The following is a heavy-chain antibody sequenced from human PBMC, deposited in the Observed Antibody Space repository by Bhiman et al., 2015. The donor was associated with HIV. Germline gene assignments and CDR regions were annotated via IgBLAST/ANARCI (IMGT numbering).Heavy chain of an antibody. D-gene: IGHD1-7*01. Sequence: EVQVVESGGGLVQPGGSLRLSCVASGFTFSRYEMTWVRQAPGKGLEWISFIGSSGDQINYADSVKGRFTISRDNAKNSLYLQMNSLRAEDTAVYYCARGEYNWNYVISFAAFDIWGQGTMVTVSS. CDR3: ARGEYNWNYVISFAAFDI. V-gene: IGHV3-48*03. CDR1: GFTFSRYE. CDR2: IGSSGDQI. J-gene: IGHJ3*02.